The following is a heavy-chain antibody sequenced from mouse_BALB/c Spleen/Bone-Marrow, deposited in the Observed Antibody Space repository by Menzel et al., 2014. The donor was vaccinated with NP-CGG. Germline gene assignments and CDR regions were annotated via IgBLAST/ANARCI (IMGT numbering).Heavy chain of an antibody. CDR3: ARCLTGTSAMDY. D-gene: IGHD4-1*01. V-gene: IGHV1-54*01. CDR2: INPGSGGT. J-gene: IGHJ4*01. CDR1: GYALTNYL. Sequence: QVQLQQSGAELVRPGTSVKVSCKASGYALTNYLIEWVKQRPGQGLEWIGVINPGSGGTNYNEKFKAKATLTADKSSSTAYMQHSSLTSDDSAVYFCARCLTGTSAMDYWGQGTSVTVSS.